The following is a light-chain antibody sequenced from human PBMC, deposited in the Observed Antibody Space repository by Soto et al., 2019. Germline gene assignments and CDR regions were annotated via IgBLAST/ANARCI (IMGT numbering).Light chain of an antibody. CDR3: PPYNIYR. CDR1: QTIDSW. J-gene: IGKJ3*01. CDR2: KAS. V-gene: IGKV1-5*03. Sequence: DIPMTKSPSTLSASKEDRDTITCRASQTIDSWLAWYQQRPGKPPNLLIYKASTLASGVPSRFSGSGSGTEFTLTINSLQPDNLATYYCPPYNIYRFGHVANVAIK.